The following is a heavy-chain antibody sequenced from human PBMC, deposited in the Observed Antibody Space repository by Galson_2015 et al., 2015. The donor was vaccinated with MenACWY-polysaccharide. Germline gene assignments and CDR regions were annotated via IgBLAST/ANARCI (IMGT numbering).Heavy chain of an antibody. V-gene: IGHV3-33*01. Sequence: SLRLSCAASGSRFSHSGMHWVRQAPGKGLEWVAVIQYDGSKIVYADSVKGRFTISRDNSKNTLFLEMNSLGADDTAVYYCAREVSRIVFHAFDTWGQGTMVTVSS. CDR2: IQYDGSKI. CDR1: GSRFSHSG. J-gene: IGHJ3*02. D-gene: IGHD2-15*01. CDR3: AREVSRIVFHAFDT.